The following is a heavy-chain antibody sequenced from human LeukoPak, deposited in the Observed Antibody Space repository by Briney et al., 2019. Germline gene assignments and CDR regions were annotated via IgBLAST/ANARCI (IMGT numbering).Heavy chain of an antibody. CDR1: GFTFSSYS. V-gene: IGHV3-21*01. CDR3: AREKEEAYGDYEGTFDY. J-gene: IGHJ4*02. CDR2: ISSSSSYI. D-gene: IGHD4-17*01. Sequence: PGGSLRLSCAASGFTFSSYSMNRVRQAPGKGLEWVSSISSSSSYIYYADSVKGRFTISRDNAKNSLYLQMNSLRAEDTAVYYCAREKEEAYGDYEGTFDYWGQGTLVTVSS.